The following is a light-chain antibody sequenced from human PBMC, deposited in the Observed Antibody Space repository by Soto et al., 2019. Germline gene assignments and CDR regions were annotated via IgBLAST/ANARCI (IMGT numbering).Light chain of an antibody. V-gene: IGLV2-14*01. J-gene: IGLJ1*01. Sequence: QSVLTQPASVSGSPGQSITISCTGTSSDVVNYKYVSWYQHPPGKAPNLMIYEVSNRPSGVSNRFSGSKSGNTASLTISGLQAEDQTDYYCFSYTSSGTYVFGTGSK. CDR1: SSDVVNYKY. CDR2: EVS. CDR3: FSYTSSGTYV.